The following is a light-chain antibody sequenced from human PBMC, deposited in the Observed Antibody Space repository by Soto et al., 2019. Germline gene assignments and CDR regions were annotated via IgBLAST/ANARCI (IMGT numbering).Light chain of an antibody. V-gene: IGLV1-51*02. CDR3: ASWDSSLTAGV. J-gene: IGLJ2*01. Sequence: QSVLTHPPSVSAAPGQRVTISCSGSSSNIGNNYVSWYQQLPGTAPKLLIYEDNKRPSGIPDRFSGSKSGTSATLGITGLQTGDEADYYCASWDSSLTAGVFGGGTKLTVL. CDR1: SSNIGNNY. CDR2: EDN.